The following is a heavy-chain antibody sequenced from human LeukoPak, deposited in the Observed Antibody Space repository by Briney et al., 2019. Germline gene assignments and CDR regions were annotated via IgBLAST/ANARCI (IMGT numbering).Heavy chain of an antibody. CDR2: ISGSGGST. Sequence: GGSLRLSCAASGFTFSSYAMSWVRQAPGKGLEWVSAISGSGGSTYYADSVKGRFTISRDNAKNSLYLQMNSLRAEDTAVYYCAREVYYDILTQSIDYWGQGTLVTVSS. D-gene: IGHD3-9*01. CDR1: GFTFSSYA. J-gene: IGHJ4*02. CDR3: AREVYYDILTQSIDY. V-gene: IGHV3-23*01.